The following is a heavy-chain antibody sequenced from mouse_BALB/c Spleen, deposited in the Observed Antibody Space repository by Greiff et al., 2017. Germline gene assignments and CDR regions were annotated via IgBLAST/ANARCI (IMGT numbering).Heavy chain of an antibody. CDR3: ARILHPYAMDY. CDR1: GFSLTSYG. D-gene: IGHD1-1*01. Sequence: QVTLKESGPGLVQPSQSLSITCTVSGFSLTSYGVHWVRQSPGKGLEWLGVIWSGGSTDYNAAFISRLSISKDNSKSQVFFKMNSLQANDTAIYYCARILHPYAMDYWGQGTSVTVSS. J-gene: IGHJ4*01. V-gene: IGHV2-2*02. CDR2: IWSGGST.